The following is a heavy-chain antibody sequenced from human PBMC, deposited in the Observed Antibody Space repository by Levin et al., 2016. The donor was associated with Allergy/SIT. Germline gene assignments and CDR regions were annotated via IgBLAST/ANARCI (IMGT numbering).Heavy chain of an antibody. J-gene: IGHJ4*02. CDR3: ARACSGGSCYYPD. CDR1: GFTFSNYA. CDR2: LSGSGSTT. Sequence: GESLKISCAASGFTFSNYAMNWVRQAPGKGLEWVSALSGSGSTTYYADSVKGRFTISRDNSKNTLYLQMNSLRAEDTALYYCARACSGGSCYYPDWGQGTLVTVSS. V-gene: IGHV3-23*01. D-gene: IGHD2-15*01.